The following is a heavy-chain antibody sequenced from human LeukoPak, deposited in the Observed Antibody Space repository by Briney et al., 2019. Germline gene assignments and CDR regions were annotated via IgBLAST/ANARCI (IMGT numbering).Heavy chain of an antibody. Sequence: GGSLRLSCAASGFTFSSYSMNWVRQAPGKGLEWVSSISSSSSYIYYADSVKGRFTISRDNAKNSLYLQMNSLRAEDTAVYYCARDPYCSSTSCYRILDYWGQGTLVTVSS. CDR3: ARDPYCSSTSCYRILDY. D-gene: IGHD2-2*01. CDR1: GFTFSSYS. J-gene: IGHJ4*02. V-gene: IGHV3-21*01. CDR2: ISSSSSYI.